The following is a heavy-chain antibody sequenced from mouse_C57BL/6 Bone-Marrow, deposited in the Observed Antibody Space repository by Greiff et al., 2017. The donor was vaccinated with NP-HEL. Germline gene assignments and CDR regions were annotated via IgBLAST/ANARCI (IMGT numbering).Heavy chain of an antibody. J-gene: IGHJ3*01. CDR1: GFTFSSYG. CDR2: ISSGGSYT. V-gene: IGHV5-6*01. CDR3: ARLGAGDGLLAY. Sequence: EVQLVESGGDLVKPGGSLKLSCAASGFTFSSYGMSWVRQTPDKRLEWVATISSGGSYTYYPDSVKGRFTISRDNAKNTLYLQMSSLKSEDTAMYYCARLGAGDGLLAYWGQGTLVTVSA. D-gene: IGHD2-3*01.